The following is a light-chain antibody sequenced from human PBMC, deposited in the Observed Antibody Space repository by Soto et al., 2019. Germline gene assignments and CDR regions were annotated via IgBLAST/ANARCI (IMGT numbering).Light chain of an antibody. V-gene: IGKV3-20*01. CDR3: QHYGSSSWT. CDR2: GAS. J-gene: IGKJ1*01. CDR1: QSVSRY. Sequence: EIVLTQSPATLSLSPGERATLSFRASQSVSRYLAWYQQKPGQAPRILIFGASSRASGIPDRFSGSGSGTDFTLTISRLEPEDFAVYYCQHYGSSSWTFGQGTKVDIK.